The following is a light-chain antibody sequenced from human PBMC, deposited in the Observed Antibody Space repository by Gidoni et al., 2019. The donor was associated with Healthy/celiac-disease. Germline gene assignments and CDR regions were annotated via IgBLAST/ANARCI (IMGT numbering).Light chain of an antibody. Sequence: EIVMTQSPATLSVSPGERATLSCRASQSVSRNLAWYQQKPGQAPRLLIYGASTRATGIPARFSGSGSGTEFTLTISSLQSEDFAVYYYQQYNNWPTTFGPGTKVDIK. CDR3: QQYNNWPTT. CDR2: GAS. V-gene: IGKV3-15*01. J-gene: IGKJ3*01. CDR1: QSVSRN.